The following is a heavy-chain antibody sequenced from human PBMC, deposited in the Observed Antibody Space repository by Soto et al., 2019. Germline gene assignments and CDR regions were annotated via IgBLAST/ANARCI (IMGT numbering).Heavy chain of an antibody. CDR2: FDPEDGET. D-gene: IGHD2-2*01. CDR1: GYTLTELS. V-gene: IGHV1-24*01. J-gene: IGHJ5*02. CDR3: ATAGYCSSTSCATWLDP. Sequence: ASVKVSCKVSGYTLTELSMHWVRQAPGKGLEWMGGFDPEDGETIYAQKFQGRVTMTEDTSTDTAYMELSSLRSEDTAVYYCATAGYCSSTSCATWLDPWGQGPLVTVYS.